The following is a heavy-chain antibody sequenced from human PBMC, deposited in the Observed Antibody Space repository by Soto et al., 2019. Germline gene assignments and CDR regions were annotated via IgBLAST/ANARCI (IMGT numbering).Heavy chain of an antibody. V-gene: IGHV3-53*01. Sequence: GSLRLSCAASGFTVSSNYMSWVRQAPGKGLEWVSVIYSGGSTYYADSVKGRFTISRDNSKNTLYLQMNSLRAEDTAVYYCARDKGESGSQYGMDVWGQGTTVTVSS. J-gene: IGHJ6*02. CDR3: ARDKGESGSQYGMDV. D-gene: IGHD3-3*01. CDR1: GFTVSSNY. CDR2: IYSGGST.